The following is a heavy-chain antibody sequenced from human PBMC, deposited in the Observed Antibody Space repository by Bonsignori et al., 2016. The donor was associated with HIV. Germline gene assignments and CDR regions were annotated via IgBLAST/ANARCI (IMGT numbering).Heavy chain of an antibody. CDR3: ARPLVGDYYFDY. D-gene: IGHD3-16*01. Sequence: WIRQPPGKGLQWIGEINHSGSTNYNPSLKSRVTISVDTSKNQFSLRLTSVTAADTATYYCARPLVGDYYFDYWGQGTVVTVSS. J-gene: IGHJ4*02. V-gene: IGHV4-34*01. CDR2: INHSGST.